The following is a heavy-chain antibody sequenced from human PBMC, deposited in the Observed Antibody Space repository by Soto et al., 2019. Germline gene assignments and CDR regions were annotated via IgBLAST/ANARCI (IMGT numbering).Heavy chain of an antibody. D-gene: IGHD2-15*01. V-gene: IGHV3-11*01. Sequence: QVQLVESGGALVKPGGSLRLSCAASGFPFGDYYMSWIRQAPGKGLEWVSYISFTGSITYYADSVRGRFTISGDNARSSLYLQMNSLRCEDTAGYYGARYLQKAATNTNCFDPWGQGALVTVYS. CDR3: ARYLQKAATNTNCFDP. CDR1: GFPFGDYY. CDR2: ISFTGSIT. J-gene: IGHJ5*02.